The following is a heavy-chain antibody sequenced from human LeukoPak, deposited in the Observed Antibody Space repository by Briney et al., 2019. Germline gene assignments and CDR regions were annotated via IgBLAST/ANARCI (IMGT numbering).Heavy chain of an antibody. CDR1: GYTLTELS. CDR2: FDPEDGET. J-gene: IGHJ4*02. D-gene: IGHD3-10*01. V-gene: IGHV1-24*01. CDR3: ATRNYGSGNSFDY. Sequence: EASVKVSCKVSGYTLTELSMHWVRQAPGKGVEWMGGFDPEDGETIYAQKFQGRVTMTEDTSTDTAYMELSSLRSEDTAVYYCATRNYGSGNSFDYWGQGTLVTVSA.